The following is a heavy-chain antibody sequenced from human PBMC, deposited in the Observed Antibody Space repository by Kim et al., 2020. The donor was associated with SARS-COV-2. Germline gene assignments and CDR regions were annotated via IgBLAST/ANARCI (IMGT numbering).Heavy chain of an antibody. Sequence: GGSLRLSCAASGFTFSNAWMSWVRQAPGKGLEWVGRIKSKTDGGTTDYAAPVKGRFTISRDDSKNTLYLQMNSLKTEDTAVYYCTTAPKGYVRLLGYGMDVWGQGTTVTVSS. J-gene: IGHJ6*02. CDR2: IKSKTDGGTT. CDR1: GFTFSNAW. CDR3: TTAPKGYVRLLGYGMDV. D-gene: IGHD3-16*01. V-gene: IGHV3-15*01.